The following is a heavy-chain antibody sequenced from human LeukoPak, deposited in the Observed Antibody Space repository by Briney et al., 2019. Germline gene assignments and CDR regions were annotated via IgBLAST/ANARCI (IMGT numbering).Heavy chain of an antibody. J-gene: IGHJ6*02. CDR1: GGSFSGYY. V-gene: IGHV4-34*01. Sequence: SETLSLTCAVYGGSFSGYYWSWIRQPPGKGLEWLGEINHSGSTNYNPSLKSRVTISVDTSKNQFSLKLSSVTAADTAVHYCARGRRGRALYYYYGMDVWGQGTTVTVSS. D-gene: IGHD1-26*01. CDR2: INHSGST. CDR3: ARGRRGRALYYYYGMDV.